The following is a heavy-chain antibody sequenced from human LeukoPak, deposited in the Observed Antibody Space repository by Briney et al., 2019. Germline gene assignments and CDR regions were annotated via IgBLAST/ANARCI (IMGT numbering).Heavy chain of an antibody. D-gene: IGHD3-22*01. CDR1: GGSISSGGYY. J-gene: IGHJ4*02. CDR3: ARDRVDSNGYYHFAY. Sequence: SETLSLTCTVSGGSISSGGYYWRWIRQHPGKGLEWIGYIYYSGSTYYNPSLKSRVTISGDSSKNQFSLQLSSVTAADTAVYCCARDRVDSNGYYHFAYRGQGTLVTVSS. CDR2: IYYSGST. V-gene: IGHV4-31*03.